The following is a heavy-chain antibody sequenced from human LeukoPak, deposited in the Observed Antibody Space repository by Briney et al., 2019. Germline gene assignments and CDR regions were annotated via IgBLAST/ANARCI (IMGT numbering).Heavy chain of an antibody. CDR3: ARDHGSGPKGY. J-gene: IGHJ4*02. D-gene: IGHD3-10*01. CDR1: GFTFSSYG. Sequence: PGGSLRLSCAASGFTFSSYGMHWVRQAPGKGLEWVAVISYDGSNKYYADSVKGRFTTSRDNSKNTLYLQMNSLRAEDTAVYYCARDHGSGPKGYWGQGTLVTVSS. V-gene: IGHV3-30*03. CDR2: ISYDGSNK.